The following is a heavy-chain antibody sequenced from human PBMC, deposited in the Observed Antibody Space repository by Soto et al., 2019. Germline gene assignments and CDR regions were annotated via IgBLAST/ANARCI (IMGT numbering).Heavy chain of an antibody. V-gene: IGHV3-11*01. D-gene: IGHD5-18*01. CDR1: GFTFSDDY. Sequence: LRLSCGASGFTFSDDYMSWIRQAPGKGLEWGSYISSSGGTIYYADSVKGRLTISRDNAKNSLFLKMNSLRADDTAVYYCARASSPRDPWLDYWGQGTLVTVSS. J-gene: IGHJ4*02. CDR2: ISSSGGTI. CDR3: ARASSPRDPWLDY.